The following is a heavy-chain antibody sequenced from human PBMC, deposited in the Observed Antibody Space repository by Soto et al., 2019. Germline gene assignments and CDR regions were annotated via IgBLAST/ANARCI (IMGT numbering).Heavy chain of an antibody. D-gene: IGHD1-26*01. J-gene: IGHJ4*02. CDR3: ASDRLRGTYYLWGVTYFFEE. V-gene: IGHV3-7*03. Sequence: PGGSLRLSCVTYGLTFTDYWMSWVRQAPGKGLEWVANIKQDESEKNYLDSVKGRFTISRDNAKNSLYLQMNSLRAEDTAAYYCASDRLRGTYYLWGVTYFFEEWGQGAPVTVSS. CDR2: IKQDESEK. CDR1: GLTFTDYW.